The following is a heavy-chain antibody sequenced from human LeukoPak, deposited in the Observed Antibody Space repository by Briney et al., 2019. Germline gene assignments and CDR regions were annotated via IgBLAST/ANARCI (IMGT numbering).Heavy chain of an antibody. J-gene: IGHJ4*02. Sequence: GGSLRLSCAAPGFTVSSSYMSWVRQAPGKGLEWVSVIYSGGTTHYADSVKGRFTISRDNSKNTLYLQMDSLRVEDTAFYYCARISYGDDFWGQGTLVTVSS. CDR1: GFTVSSSY. CDR2: IYSGGTT. CDR3: ARISYGDDF. V-gene: IGHV3-53*01. D-gene: IGHD4-17*01.